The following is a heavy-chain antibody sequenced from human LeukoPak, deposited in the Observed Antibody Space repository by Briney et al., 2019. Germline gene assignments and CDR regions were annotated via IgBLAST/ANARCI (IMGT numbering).Heavy chain of an antibody. V-gene: IGHV3-23*01. J-gene: IGHJ3*01. CDR3: AKMGRGAITMVRGGV. D-gene: IGHD3-10*01. CDR2: ISGSGGST. Sequence: GGSLRLSCAVSGFTFRTYAMSWVRQAPGKGLEWVSAISGSGGSTYYADSVKGRFTISRDNSKNTLYLQMNSLRAEDTAVYYCAKMGRGAITMVRGGVWGQGTMVTVSS. CDR1: GFTFRTYA.